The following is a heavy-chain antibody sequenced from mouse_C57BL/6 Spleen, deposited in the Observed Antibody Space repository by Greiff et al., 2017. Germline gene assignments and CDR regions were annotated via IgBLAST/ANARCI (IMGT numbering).Heavy chain of an antibody. CDR2: INPSNGGT. CDR3: ARKDDYDGYYYAMDY. D-gene: IGHD2-4*01. Sequence: VQLQQPGTELVKPGASVKLSCKASGYTFTSYWMHWVKQRPGQGLEWIGNINPSNGGTNYNEKFKSKATLTVDKSSSTAYMPLSSLTSEDSAVEYCARKDDYDGYYYAMDYWGQGTSVTVSS. J-gene: IGHJ4*01. CDR1: GYTFTSYW. V-gene: IGHV1-53*01.